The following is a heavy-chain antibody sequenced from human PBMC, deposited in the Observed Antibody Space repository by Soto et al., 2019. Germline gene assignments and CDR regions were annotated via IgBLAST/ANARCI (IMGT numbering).Heavy chain of an antibody. V-gene: IGHV3-30-3*01. J-gene: IGHJ2*01. CDR2: ISYDGSNK. CDR3: ARDQLDWYFDL. CDR1: GFTFSSYA. Sequence: QVQLVESGGGVVQPGRSLRLSCAASGFTFSSYAMHWVRQAPGKGLEWVAVISYDGSNKYYADSVKGRFTISRDNSKNTLYLQMNSLRAEDTAVYYCARDQLDWYFDLWGRGTLVTVSS.